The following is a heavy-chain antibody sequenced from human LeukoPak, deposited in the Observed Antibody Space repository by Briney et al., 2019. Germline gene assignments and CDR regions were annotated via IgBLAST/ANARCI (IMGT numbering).Heavy chain of an antibody. CDR1: GYTFTSYG. Sequence: ASVKVSCKASGYTFTSYGISWVRQAPGQGLEWMGWISAYNGNTNYAQKLQGRVTMTTDTSTSTAYMELRSLISDDTAVYYCARANWDFWSGYYSYYYYYMDVWGKGTTVTVSS. D-gene: IGHD3-3*01. V-gene: IGHV1-18*01. CDR2: ISAYNGNT. CDR3: ARANWDFWSGYYSYYYYYMDV. J-gene: IGHJ6*03.